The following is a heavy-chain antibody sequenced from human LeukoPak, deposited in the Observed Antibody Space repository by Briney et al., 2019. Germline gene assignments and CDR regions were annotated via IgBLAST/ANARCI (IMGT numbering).Heavy chain of an antibody. CDR1: GYDFTSYW. D-gene: IGHD3-10*01. V-gene: IGHV5-51*01. CDR3: ARHFYGSGSYLPRH. CDR2: IYPADSDT. Sequence: GESLKISCKGSGYDFTSYWIGWVRQMPGKGLEWMGIIYPADSDTTYSPSFQGQVTISADKSISTAYLQWSSLKASDTAMYYCARHFYGSGSYLPRHWGQGTLVTVSS. J-gene: IGHJ4*02.